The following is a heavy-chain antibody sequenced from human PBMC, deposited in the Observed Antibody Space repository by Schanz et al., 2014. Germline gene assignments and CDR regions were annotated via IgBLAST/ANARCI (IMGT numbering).Heavy chain of an antibody. CDR3: ARGGSGSHYRLDY. Sequence: QVQLVESGGGLVKPGGSLRLSCAASGFIFSNYGMHWVRQAPGKGLEWVAFVPFDGSQKFYADSVKGRFTISRDSAENALYLQMNSLRAEDTGLYFCARGGSGSHYRLDYWGQGTQVIVSS. V-gene: IGHV3-30*03. CDR2: VPFDGSQK. J-gene: IGHJ4*02. CDR1: GFIFSNYG. D-gene: IGHD1-26*01.